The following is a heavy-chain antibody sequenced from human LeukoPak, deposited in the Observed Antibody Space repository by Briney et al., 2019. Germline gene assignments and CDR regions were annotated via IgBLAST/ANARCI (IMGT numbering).Heavy chain of an antibody. V-gene: IGHV1-69*13. CDR2: IIPIFGTA. CDR1: GGTFSSYA. Sequence: ASVKVSCKASGGTFSSYAISWVRQAPGQGLEWMGGIIPIFGTANYAQKFQGRVTITADESTSTAYMELSSLRSEDTAVYYCARGIDYGEYDNWFDPWGQGTLVTVSS. CDR3: ARGIDYGEYDNWFDP. D-gene: IGHD4-17*01. J-gene: IGHJ5*02.